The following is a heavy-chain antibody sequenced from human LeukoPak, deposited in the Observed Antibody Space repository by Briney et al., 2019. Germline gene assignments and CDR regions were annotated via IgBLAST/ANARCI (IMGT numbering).Heavy chain of an antibody. D-gene: IGHD3-22*01. Sequence: SETLSLTCTVSGGSISSGGYYWSWIRQPPGKGLEWIGYIYHSGSTYYNPSLESRVTISVDRSKNQFSLKLSSVTAADTAVYYCARETDYYDSSGHRTPIDYWGQGTLVTVSS. CDR2: IYHSGST. J-gene: IGHJ4*02. V-gene: IGHV4-30-2*01. CDR1: GGSISSGGYY. CDR3: ARETDYYDSSGHRTPIDY.